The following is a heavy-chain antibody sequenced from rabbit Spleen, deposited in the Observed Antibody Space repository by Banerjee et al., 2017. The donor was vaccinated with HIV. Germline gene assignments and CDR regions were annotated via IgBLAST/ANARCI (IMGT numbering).Heavy chain of an antibody. CDR2: IYAGSTGTI. V-gene: IGHV1S40*01. CDR1: GFSFSSSDY. Sequence: EESGGGLVKPGASLTLTCTASGFSFSSSDYMCWVRQAPGKGLEWIGTIYAGSTGTIDYASWAKGRFTISKSSSTTVTLQMTSLTVADTATYFCARDLDGVIGWNLGWWGQGTLVTVS. J-gene: IGHJ4*01. CDR3: ARDLDGVIGWNLGW. D-gene: IGHD2-1*01.